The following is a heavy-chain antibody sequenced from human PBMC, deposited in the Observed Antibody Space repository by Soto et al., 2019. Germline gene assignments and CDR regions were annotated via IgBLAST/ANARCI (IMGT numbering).Heavy chain of an antibody. CDR1: GGSISSYY. J-gene: IGHJ6*02. CDR2: IYYSGST. CDR3: ARDLVVPAASTRNYYYYGMDV. Sequence: TSETLSLTCTVSGGSISSYYWSWIRQPPGKGLEWIGYIYYSGSTNYNPSLKSRVTISVDTSKNQFSLKLSSVTAADTAVYYCARDLVVPAASTRNYYYYGMDVWGQGTTVTVSS. D-gene: IGHD2-2*01. V-gene: IGHV4-59*01.